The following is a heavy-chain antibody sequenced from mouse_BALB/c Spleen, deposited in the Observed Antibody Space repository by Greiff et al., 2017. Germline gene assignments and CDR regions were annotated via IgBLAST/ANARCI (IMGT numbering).Heavy chain of an antibody. J-gene: IGHJ4*01. V-gene: IGHV2-9*02. Sequence: VQVVESGPGLVAPSQSLSTTCTVSGFSLTSYGVHWVRQPPGKGLEWLGVIWAGGSTNYNSALMSRLSISKDNSKSQVFLKMNSLQTDDTAMYYCARDPLYYGYAMDYWGQGTSVTVSS. CDR1: GFSLTSYG. CDR2: IWAGGST. D-gene: IGHD1-1*01. CDR3: ARDPLYYGYAMDY.